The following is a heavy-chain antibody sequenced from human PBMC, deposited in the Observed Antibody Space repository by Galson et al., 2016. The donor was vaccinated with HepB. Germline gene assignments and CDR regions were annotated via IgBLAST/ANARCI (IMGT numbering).Heavy chain of an antibody. V-gene: IGHV5-51*01. J-gene: IGHJ3*02. CDR1: GYSFTSYW. CDR3: AGQPVGGDACDI. CDR2: IYPGDSDT. Sequence: QSGAEVTKPGESLKVSCKGSGYSFTSYWIAWVRQMPGKGLEWMGIIYPGDSDTKYSPPFQGQVTISADKSISTAYLQWSSLKSSDTAMYYCAGQPVGGDACDIWGQGTMVTVSS. D-gene: IGHD3-16*01.